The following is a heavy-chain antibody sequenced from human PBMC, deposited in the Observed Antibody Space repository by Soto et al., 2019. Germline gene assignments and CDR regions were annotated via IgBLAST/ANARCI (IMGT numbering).Heavy chain of an antibody. V-gene: IGHV3-74*01. D-gene: IGHD6-19*01. CDR1: GFIFSDYW. J-gene: IGHJ4*02. CDR2: IDNDGSGT. Sequence: PGGSLRLSCAASGFIFSDYWMHWVRQVPGKGPVWVSRIDNDGSGTSYADSVKDRFTISRDNSKKTLYLQMNSLRADDTAVYYCVAGQYFFDYCGQGTLVTVSS. CDR3: VAGQYFFDY.